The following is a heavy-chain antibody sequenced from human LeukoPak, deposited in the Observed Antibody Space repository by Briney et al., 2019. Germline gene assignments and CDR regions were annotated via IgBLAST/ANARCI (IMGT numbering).Heavy chain of an antibody. J-gene: IGHJ4*02. V-gene: IGHV3-13*04. CDR2: IGTAGDT. Sequence: GGSLRLSCAASGFTLSNYDMHWVRQATGKGLGWVSAIGTAGDTYYPGSVRGRFTMSRENAKNSLYLQMNSLTAGDTAVYYCARGANTHFDYWGQGTLVTVSS. D-gene: IGHD1-26*01. CDR3: ARGANTHFDY. CDR1: GFTLSNYD.